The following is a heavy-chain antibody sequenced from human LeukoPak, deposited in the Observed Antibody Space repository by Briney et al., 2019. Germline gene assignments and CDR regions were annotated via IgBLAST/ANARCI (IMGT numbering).Heavy chain of an antibody. D-gene: IGHD6-19*01. CDR3: ARLSGSGWYGLDY. Sequence: ASVKVSCKASGYTFTNYGISWVRQAPGQGLEWMGWINSHNGNTNYAQHIQGRVSMTTDTSTGTVYMELRSLRSDDTAVYYCARLSGSGWYGLDYWGQGTLVTVSS. V-gene: IGHV1-18*01. CDR1: GYTFTNYG. J-gene: IGHJ4*02. CDR2: INSHNGNT.